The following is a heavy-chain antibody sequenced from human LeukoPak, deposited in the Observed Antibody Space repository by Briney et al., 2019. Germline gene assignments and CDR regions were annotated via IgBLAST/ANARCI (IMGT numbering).Heavy chain of an antibody. D-gene: IGHD5-24*01. CDR3: ARASDPWLQLT. CDR2: INQDGSEK. J-gene: IGHJ5*02. V-gene: IGHV3-7*05. CDR1: GFTFSSYW. Sequence: GGSLRLSCAASGFTFSSYWMSWVRQTPGKGLEWVANINQDGSEKYYVDSVKGRFTISRDNAQTSLYLQMNSLRAEDTAVYYCARASDPWLQLTWGQGTLVTVSS.